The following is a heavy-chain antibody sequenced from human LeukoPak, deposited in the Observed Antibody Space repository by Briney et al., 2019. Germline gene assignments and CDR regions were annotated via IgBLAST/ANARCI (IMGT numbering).Heavy chain of an antibody. V-gene: IGHV1-8*01. CDR1: GYTFTSYD. CDR3: ARSAVDYYDSSGYGWSDP. D-gene: IGHD3-22*01. CDR2: MNPNSGNT. Sequence: GASVKVSCKASGYTFTSYDINWVRQATGQGLEWMGWMNPNSGNTGYAQKFQGRVTMTRNTSISTAYMELSSLRSEDTAVYYCARSAVDYYDSSGYGWSDPWGQGTLVTVSS. J-gene: IGHJ5*02.